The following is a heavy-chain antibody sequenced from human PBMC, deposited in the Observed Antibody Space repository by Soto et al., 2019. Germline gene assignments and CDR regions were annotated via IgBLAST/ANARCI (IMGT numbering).Heavy chain of an antibody. CDR3: ARVSVPEQWETQPMVY. CDR1: GGTFSSYA. D-gene: IGHD1-26*01. Sequence: QVQLVQSGAEVKKPGSSVKVSCKASGGTFSSYAISWVRQAPRQGHEWMGGIIPIFGTANYAQKFQGRGTITADESTSTAYMELSSLRSEDKAVYYCARVSVPEQWETQPMVYWGQGTLVTVSS. V-gene: IGHV1-69*01. J-gene: IGHJ4*02. CDR2: IIPIFGTA.